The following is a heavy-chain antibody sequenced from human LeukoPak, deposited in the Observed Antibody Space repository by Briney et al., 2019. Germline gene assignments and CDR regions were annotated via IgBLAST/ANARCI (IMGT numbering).Heavy chain of an antibody. CDR1: GYSISSGYS. V-gene: IGHV4-38-2*01. CDR2: IYSSGST. Sequence: SETLSLTCAVSGYSISSGYSWDWIWQSPGKGLEWIGNIYSSGSTYYNPSLKSRVTISVDTSKNQFSLSLNSVTAADTAVYYCARRKTLFWYFDYWGQGTLVTVSS. D-gene: IGHD3-3*01. J-gene: IGHJ4*02. CDR3: ARRKTLFWYFDY.